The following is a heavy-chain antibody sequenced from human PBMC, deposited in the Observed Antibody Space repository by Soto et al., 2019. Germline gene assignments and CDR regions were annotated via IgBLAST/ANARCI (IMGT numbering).Heavy chain of an antibody. CDR3: ARTYYDFWSGQSTSYYFDY. CDR1: GGSISSGGYY. Sequence: PSETLSLTCTVSGGSISSGGYYWSWIRQHPGKGLEWIGYIYYSGSTYYNPSLKSRVTISVDTSKNQFSLKLSSVTAADTAVYYCARTYYDFWSGQSTSYYFDYWGQGTLVTVSS. D-gene: IGHD3-3*01. J-gene: IGHJ4*02. V-gene: IGHV4-31*03. CDR2: IYYSGST.